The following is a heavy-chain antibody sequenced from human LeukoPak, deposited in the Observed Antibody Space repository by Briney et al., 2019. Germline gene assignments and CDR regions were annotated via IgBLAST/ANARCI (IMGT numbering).Heavy chain of an antibody. CDR2: IYYSGST. CDR1: GGSISSSSYY. V-gene: IGHV4-61*05. D-gene: IGHD2-2*01. Sequence: SETLSLTCTVSGGSISSSSYYWGWIRQPPGKGLEWIGYIYYSGSTNYNPSLKSRVTISVDTSKNQFSLKLSSVTAADTAVYYCARGGGWRCSSTSCYESGIDYWGQGTLVTVSS. CDR3: ARGGGWRCSSTSCYESGIDY. J-gene: IGHJ4*02.